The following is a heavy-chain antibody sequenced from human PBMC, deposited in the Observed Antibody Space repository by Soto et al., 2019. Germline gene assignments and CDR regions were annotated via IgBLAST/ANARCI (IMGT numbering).Heavy chain of an antibody. V-gene: IGHV1-2*02. J-gene: IGHJ6*02. Sequence: QVQLVQSGAEVKKPGASVKVSCKASGYTFTSYYMHWVRQAPGQGLEWMGWINPDSGVTYYPHKFQDRVTMTRDTSISTAYMELSRLTSDDTALYYCARDRGVMEVWGQGTTVIVSS. CDR2: INPDSGVT. D-gene: IGHD2-8*01. CDR3: ARDRGVMEV. CDR1: GYTFTSYY.